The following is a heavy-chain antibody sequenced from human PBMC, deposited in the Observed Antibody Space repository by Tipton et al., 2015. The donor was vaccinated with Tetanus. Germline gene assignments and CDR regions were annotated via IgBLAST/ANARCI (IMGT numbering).Heavy chain of an antibody. V-gene: IGHV6-1*01. J-gene: IGHJ3*02. D-gene: IGHD3-22*01. CDR3: ARDPSSKVITTTAFDI. Sequence: LVKPTQTLSLTCAISGDSVSSNSAAWNWIRQSPSRGLEWLGRTYYRSKWYNDYAVSVKSRITINPDTSKNRFSLQLNSVTPEDTAVYYCARDPSSKVITTTAFDIWGQGTMVTVSS. CDR2: TYYRSKWYN. CDR1: GDSVSSNSAA.